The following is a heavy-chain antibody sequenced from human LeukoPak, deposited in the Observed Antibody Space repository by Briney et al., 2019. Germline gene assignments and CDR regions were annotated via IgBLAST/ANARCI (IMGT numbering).Heavy chain of an antibody. CDR2: IYYGGST. D-gene: IGHD6-13*01. V-gene: IGHV4-39*01. J-gene: IGHJ5*02. CDR1: GDSISNSRYY. CDR3: ARQVLGSSSWYWFDP. Sequence: SETLSLTCAVSGDSISNSRYYWGWIRQPPGKGLDWIASIYYGGSTFYNPSLKSRVTISVDTSKNQFSLTLSSVTAADTAVYYCARQVLGSSSWYWFDPWGQGTLVTVSS.